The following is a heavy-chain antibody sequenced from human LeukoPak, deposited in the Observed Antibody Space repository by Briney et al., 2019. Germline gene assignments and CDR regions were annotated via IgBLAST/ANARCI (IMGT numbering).Heavy chain of an antibody. D-gene: IGHD2-15*01. V-gene: IGHV3-30-3*01. CDR1: RFTFGIYA. J-gene: IGHJ4*02. CDR3: ARDRGGSGFYYFDY. CDR2: ISYNGSNE. Sequence: GGSLRLSCAASRFTFGIYAMHWVRQAPGKGLEWVAGISYNGSNEFYSDSVKGRFTITRDNSKNTVFLQMDSLRAEDTGVYHCARDRGGSGFYYFDYWGQGTLVTVSS.